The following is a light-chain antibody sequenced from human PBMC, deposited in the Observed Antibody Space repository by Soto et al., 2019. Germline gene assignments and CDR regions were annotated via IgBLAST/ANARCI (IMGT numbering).Light chain of an antibody. CDR3: QQYGSSRT. CDR2: GAS. J-gene: IGKJ1*01. Sequence: EIVLTQSPGTLSLSPGERATLSCRASQSVSSSYLAVYQQKPGQAPRLLIYGASSRATGIPDRFRGSGSGTDFTLTISRLGPEGFAVYYCQQYGSSRTFGQGTKVEIK. CDR1: QSVSSSY. V-gene: IGKV3-20*01.